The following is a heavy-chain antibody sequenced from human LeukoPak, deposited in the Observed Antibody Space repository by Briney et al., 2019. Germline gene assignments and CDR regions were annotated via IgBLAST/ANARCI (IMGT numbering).Heavy chain of an antibody. J-gene: IGHJ3*02. CDR1: GFTFSSYA. V-gene: IGHV3-33*08. Sequence: GGSLRLSCAASGFTFSSYAMSWVRQAPGKGLEWVAVIWYDGSNKYYADSVKGRFTISRDNSKNTLYLQMNSLRAEDTAVYYCARDKGEYGPDAFDIWGQGTMVTVSS. CDR3: ARDKGEYGPDAFDI. CDR2: IWYDGSNK. D-gene: IGHD4-17*01.